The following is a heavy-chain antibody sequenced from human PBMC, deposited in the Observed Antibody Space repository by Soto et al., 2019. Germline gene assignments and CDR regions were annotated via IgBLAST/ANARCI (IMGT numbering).Heavy chain of an antibody. V-gene: IGHV1-69*13. CDR2: IIPIFGTA. Sequence: SVKVSCKASGGTFSSYAISWVRQAPGQGLEWMGGIIPIFGTANYAQKFQGRVTITADESTSTAYMELSSLRSEDTAVYYCARREVGSKGGSYPRTFELLDYYYGMDVWGQGTTVNVSS. J-gene: IGHJ6*02. D-gene: IGHD1-26*01. CDR3: ARREVGSKGGSYPRTFELLDYYYGMDV. CDR1: GGTFSSYA.